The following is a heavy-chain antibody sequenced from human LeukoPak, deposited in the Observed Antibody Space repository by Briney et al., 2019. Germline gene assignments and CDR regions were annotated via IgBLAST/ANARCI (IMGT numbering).Heavy chain of an antibody. Sequence: SETLSLTCTVSGGSISSSSYYWGWLGQPPGTGLEWFGSIYYSGSTYYNPSLKSRVTISVDTSNTQFSLKLSSVTAADTAVYYCARSPVLRFLEWLLLLDYWGQGTLVTVSS. D-gene: IGHD3-3*01. CDR1: GGSISSSSYY. V-gene: IGHV4-39*01. CDR3: ARSPVLRFLEWLLLLDY. J-gene: IGHJ4*02. CDR2: IYYSGST.